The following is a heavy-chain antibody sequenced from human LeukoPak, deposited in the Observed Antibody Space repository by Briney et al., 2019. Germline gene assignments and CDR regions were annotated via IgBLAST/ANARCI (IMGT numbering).Heavy chain of an antibody. D-gene: IGHD3-22*01. CDR3: ARYWGPYDNSGAYFDY. Sequence: SETLSLTCTVSGDSISSSSHYWVWLGQPPGKGLVWIATIHYTGSTYYNPSLKRRVTISVDTSKNQFSLKLSSVTAADTAMYYCARYWGPYDNSGAYFDYWGQGTLVTVSS. CDR2: IHYTGST. CDR1: GDSISSSSHY. V-gene: IGHV4-39*01. J-gene: IGHJ4*02.